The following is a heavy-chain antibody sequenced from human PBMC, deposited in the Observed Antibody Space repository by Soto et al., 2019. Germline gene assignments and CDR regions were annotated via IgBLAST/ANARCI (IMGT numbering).Heavy chain of an antibody. J-gene: IGHJ6*02. CDR1: GGTFSSYA. V-gene: IGHV1-69*01. Sequence: QVQLVQSGAEVKKPGSSVKVSCKASGGTFSSYAISWVRQAPGQGLEWMGGIIPIFGTANYAQKFQGRVTITADESTSTAYMELSSMRSEDTAVYYCAREYQLLWNYYYYGMDVWGQGTTVTVSS. CDR2: IIPIFGTA. CDR3: AREYQLLWNYYYYGMDV. D-gene: IGHD2-2*01.